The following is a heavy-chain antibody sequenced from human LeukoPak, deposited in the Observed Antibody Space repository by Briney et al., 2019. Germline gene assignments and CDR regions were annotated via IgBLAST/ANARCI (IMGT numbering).Heavy chain of an antibody. J-gene: IGHJ4*02. V-gene: IGHV4-59*01. D-gene: IGHD1-26*01. Sequence: SETLSLTCSVFGDSITSYYWNWIRQPPGKALEWIGYISYSGSTNYNPSLKSRVTISVDTSKNQFSLKLSSVTAADTAVYYCARMPPVGGSYVYWGQGTLVTVSS. CDR1: GDSITSYY. CDR3: ARMPPVGGSYVY. CDR2: ISYSGST.